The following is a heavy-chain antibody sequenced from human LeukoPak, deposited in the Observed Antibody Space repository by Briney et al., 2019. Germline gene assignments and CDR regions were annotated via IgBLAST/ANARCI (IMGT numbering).Heavy chain of an antibody. CDR3: ATIKRGNIYGYFDF. V-gene: IGHV4-59*11. Sequence: PSETLSLTCTVSDVSISSHYWSWLRQPPGKGLEWIAYMRDTVNTKDNPSFKGRLTLSADTSKNQLSLRLSSVTAADTAVYYCATIKRGNIYGYFDFWGQGILVTVSS. J-gene: IGHJ4*02. D-gene: IGHD5-18*01. CDR1: DVSISSHY. CDR2: MRDTVNT.